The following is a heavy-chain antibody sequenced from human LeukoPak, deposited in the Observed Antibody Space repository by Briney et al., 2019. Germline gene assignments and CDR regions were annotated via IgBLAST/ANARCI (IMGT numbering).Heavy chain of an antibody. J-gene: IGHJ4*02. CDR1: GFTFSNSW. D-gene: IGHD4-17*01. CDR3: ATKMISDSGDYEMAVEN. V-gene: IGHV3-74*01. Sequence: GRSLRPSCAAAGFTFSNSWMHSVSQAPGKWLGWVLRINSDGSSTSYADSVKARFTISRDNAKNTLYLQMNSLRGEDTAVYYCATKMISDSGDYEMAVENWGQGALVTVSS. CDR2: INSDGSST.